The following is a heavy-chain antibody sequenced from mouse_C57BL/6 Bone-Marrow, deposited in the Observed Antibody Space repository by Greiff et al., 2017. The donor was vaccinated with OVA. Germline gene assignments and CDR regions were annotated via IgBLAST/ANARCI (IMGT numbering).Heavy chain of an antibody. V-gene: IGHV2-9-1*01. D-gene: IGHD1-1*01. CDR1: GFTLTSYA. Sequence: QVQLKESGPGLVAPSQSLSLTCTASGFTLTSYAISWVRQPPGKGLEWLGVIWTGGGTTYNSAPKSRLSLSKDNSKSQVFLKMNSLQTDDTARYYCARTTVVPYWYFDVWGTGTAVTVSS. CDR2: IWTGGGT. CDR3: ARTTVVPYWYFDV. J-gene: IGHJ1*03.